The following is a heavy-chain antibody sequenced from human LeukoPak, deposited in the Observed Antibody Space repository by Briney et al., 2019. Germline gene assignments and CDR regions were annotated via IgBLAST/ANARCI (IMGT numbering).Heavy chain of an antibody. Sequence: PGRSPRLSCAASGFTFDDYAMHWVRQAPGKGLEWVSGISWNSGSIGYADSVKGRFTISRDNAKNSLYLQMNSLRAEDTALYYCAKEYSSGWYRYFDYWGQGTLVTVSS. CDR2: ISWNSGSI. J-gene: IGHJ4*02. CDR3: AKEYSSGWYRYFDY. CDR1: GFTFDDYA. V-gene: IGHV3-9*01. D-gene: IGHD6-19*01.